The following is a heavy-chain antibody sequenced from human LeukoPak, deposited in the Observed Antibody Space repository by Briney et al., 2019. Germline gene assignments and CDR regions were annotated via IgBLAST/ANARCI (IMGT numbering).Heavy chain of an antibody. J-gene: IGHJ4*02. CDR1: GFTFSSYI. D-gene: IGHD6-13*01. Sequence: GGSLRLSCAASGFTFSSYIMNWVRQAPGKGLEWASSISSSSSYIYYADSVKGRFTISRDNAKNSLYLQMNSLRAEDTAVYYCARVSSSWLYYFDYWGQGTLVTVSS. CDR3: ARVSSSWLYYFDY. V-gene: IGHV3-21*01. CDR2: ISSSSSYI.